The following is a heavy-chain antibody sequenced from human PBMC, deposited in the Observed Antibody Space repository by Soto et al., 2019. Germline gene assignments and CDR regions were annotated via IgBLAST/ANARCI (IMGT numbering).Heavy chain of an antibody. CDR3: ARDSSAWCFDL. CDR2: MWYDGRNK. J-gene: IGHJ2*01. CDR1: GFTFSSYA. Sequence: ESGGGVVQPGRPLRLSCAASGFTFSSYAMHWVRQAPGKGLEWVAIMWYDGRNKYNADSVKGRFTISRDDSKNALYLQMNSRRVEDTAVYYCARDSSAWCFDLWGRGTLVTVSS. V-gene: IGHV3-33*01.